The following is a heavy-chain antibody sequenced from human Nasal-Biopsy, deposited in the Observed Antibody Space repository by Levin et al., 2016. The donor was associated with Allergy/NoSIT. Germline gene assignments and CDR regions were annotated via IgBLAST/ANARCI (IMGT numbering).Heavy chain of an antibody. J-gene: IGHJ4*01. CDR2: INPNNGAT. CDR1: GYTFSGYY. D-gene: IGHD2-21*02. CDR3: ARDREVAGYCVGGACPWDY. V-gene: IGHV1-2*02. Sequence: ASVKVSCKASGYTFSGYYIHWVRQAPGQGLEWVGWINPNNGATNSAQDFQDRVTMTRDTSINTAFMELTSLRPDDTAVYFCARDREVAGYCVGGACPWDYWGPGTLVSVSS.